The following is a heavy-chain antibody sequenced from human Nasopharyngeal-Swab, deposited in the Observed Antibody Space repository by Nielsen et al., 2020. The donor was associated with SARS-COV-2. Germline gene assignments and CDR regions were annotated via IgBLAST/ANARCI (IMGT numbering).Heavy chain of an antibody. D-gene: IGHD3-10*01. V-gene: IGHV3-23*01. J-gene: IGHJ4*02. CDR3: ARGRGVVLDH. CDR1: GFTFSSYA. CDR2: IRGSGDTT. Sequence: GESLKISCAASGFTFSSYAMSWVRQAPGKVLEWVSIIRGSGDTTYYADSVNDRFTISRDNAKNSLYLQMNSLRADDTAVYYCARGRGVVLDHWGQRTLVTGSS.